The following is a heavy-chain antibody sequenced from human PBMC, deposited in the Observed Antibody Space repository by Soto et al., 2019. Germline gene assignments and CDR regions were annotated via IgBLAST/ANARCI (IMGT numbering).Heavy chain of an antibody. Sequence: QVQLVQSGAEVKKPGASVKLSCKTSGYDFTRYFIHWVRQAPGQGLAWMVKVNPTDGSPTCGQKFQGRVPVTTDTSTSTVYMELSSLRSEDTAVYYCSRDLSPSWGQGTLGTVSS. CDR1: GYDFTRYF. J-gene: IGHJ5*02. CDR2: VNPTDGSP. D-gene: IGHD3-16*02. CDR3: SRDLSPS. V-gene: IGHV1-46*03.